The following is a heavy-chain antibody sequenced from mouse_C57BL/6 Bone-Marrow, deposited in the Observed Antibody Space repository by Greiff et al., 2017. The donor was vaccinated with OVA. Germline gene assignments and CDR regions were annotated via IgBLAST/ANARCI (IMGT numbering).Heavy chain of an antibody. J-gene: IGHJ4*01. CDR2: IHPNSGST. CDR3: ARSGEGAMDY. V-gene: IGHV1-64*01. Sequence: QVQLQQPGAELVKPGASVKLSCKASGYTFTSYWMHWVKQRPGQGLEWIGMIHPNSGSTNYNEKFKSKATLTVDKSSSPAYMQLSSLTSEDSAVYYCARSGEGAMDYWGQGTSVTVSS. CDR1: GYTFTSYW.